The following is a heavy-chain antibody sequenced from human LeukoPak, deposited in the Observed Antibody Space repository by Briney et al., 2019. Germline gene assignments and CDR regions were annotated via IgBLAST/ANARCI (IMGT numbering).Heavy chain of an antibody. CDR3: AKGRSGYCSSTRCYAFDF. V-gene: IGHV3-23*01. Sequence: QPARSLRLACAAAAFTFSSYAMSWVRQAPGKWLEWVSTISSSGGNTYYADSGKGRFTNSRDNSNNTLYLQMNNLRAEDTAVYYCAKGRSGYCSSTRCYAFDFWGQGTLVTVSS. CDR2: ISSSGGNT. D-gene: IGHD2-2*01. CDR1: AFTFSSYA. J-gene: IGHJ4*02.